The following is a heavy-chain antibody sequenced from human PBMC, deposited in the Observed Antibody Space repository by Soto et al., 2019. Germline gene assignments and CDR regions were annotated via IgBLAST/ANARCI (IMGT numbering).Heavy chain of an antibody. J-gene: IGHJ5*02. CDR2: IYYSGST. CDR3: ARHSSGTSFDP. V-gene: IGHV4-59*08. CDR1: GDSISEYY. D-gene: IGHD3-10*01. Sequence: PSETLSLACTVSGDSISEYYWSWIRQPPGKGLEWIGYIYYSGSTNSNNPSLKSRVAISVDTSKNEFSLKLSSVTAADTAVYYCARHSSGTSFDPWGQGTLVTGSS.